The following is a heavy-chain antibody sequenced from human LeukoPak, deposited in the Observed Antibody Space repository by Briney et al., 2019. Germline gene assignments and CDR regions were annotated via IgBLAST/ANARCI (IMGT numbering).Heavy chain of an antibody. V-gene: IGHV1-69*05. CDR3: ARWYYDILTGYYNPCDY. J-gene: IGHJ4*02. Sequence: ASVKVSCKASGGTFSSYAISWVRQAPGQGLEWMGGIIPIFGTANYAQKLQGRVTMTTDTSTSTAYMELRSLRSDDTAVYYCARWYYDILTGYYNPCDYWGQGTLVTVSS. D-gene: IGHD3-9*01. CDR2: IIPIFGTA. CDR1: GGTFSSYA.